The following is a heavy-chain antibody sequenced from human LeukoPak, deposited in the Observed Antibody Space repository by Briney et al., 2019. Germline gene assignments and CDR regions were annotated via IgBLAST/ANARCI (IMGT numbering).Heavy chain of an antibody. J-gene: IGHJ4*02. CDR2: ISSSGSTI. Sequence: GGSLRLSCAASGFTFSSYEMNWVRQAPGKGLEWVSYISSSGSTIYYADSVKGRFTISRDNSKNTLYLQMGSLRAEDMAVYYCARDNSKRGYSYGPQGYWGQGTLVTVSS. V-gene: IGHV3-48*03. D-gene: IGHD5-18*01. CDR1: GFTFSSYE. CDR3: ARDNSKRGYSYGPQGY.